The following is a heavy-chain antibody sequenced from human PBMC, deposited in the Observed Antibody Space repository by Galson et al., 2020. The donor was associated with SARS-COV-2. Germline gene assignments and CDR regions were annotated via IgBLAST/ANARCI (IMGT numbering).Heavy chain of an antibody. CDR2: IYPDDSQT. V-gene: IGHV5-51*01. D-gene: IGHD3-22*01. Sequence: GESLKISCKGSGYSFTNYWIGWVRQMPGKGLEWMAIIYPDDSQTNYSPSFQGQVTISADKSISTAYLQWSSLKASDTAMYYCAGHYQTRGYFGFDMGGQGTMVAVSS. CDR3: AGHYQTRGYFGFDM. J-gene: IGHJ3*02. CDR1: GYSFTNYW.